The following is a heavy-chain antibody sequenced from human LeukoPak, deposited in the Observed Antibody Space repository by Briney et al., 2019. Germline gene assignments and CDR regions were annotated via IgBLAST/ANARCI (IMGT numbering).Heavy chain of an antibody. CDR2: ISGSGGST. CDR1: GFTFSSYA. J-gene: IGHJ4*02. Sequence: GGPLRLSCAASGFTFSSYAMSWVRQAPGKGLEWVSAISGSGGSTYYADSVKGRFTISRDNSKNTLYLQMNSLRAEDTAVYYCAKSDHSNYYDSIPYDYWGQGTLVTVSS. V-gene: IGHV3-23*01. CDR3: AKSDHSNYYDSIPYDY. D-gene: IGHD3-22*01.